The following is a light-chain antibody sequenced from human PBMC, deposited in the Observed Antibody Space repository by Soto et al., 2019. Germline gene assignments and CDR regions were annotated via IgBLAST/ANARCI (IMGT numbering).Light chain of an antibody. J-gene: IGKJ2*01. V-gene: IGKV3-20*01. CDR2: GAS. CDR3: QQYDTSIWAYT. CDR1: QSVSSSY. Sequence: EVVLTQSPVTLSLSPGERATLSCRASQSVSSSYLAWYQQKPGQAPRLIIYGASSRATGIPDRFSGSESGTDFTLTITRLEPEDFAVYYCQQYDTSIWAYTFGQGTKVDIK.